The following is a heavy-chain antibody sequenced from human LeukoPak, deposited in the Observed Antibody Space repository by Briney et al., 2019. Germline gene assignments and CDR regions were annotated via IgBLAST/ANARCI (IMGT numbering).Heavy chain of an antibody. CDR2: IFSGRNT. J-gene: IGHJ4*02. Sequence: GGSLRLSCAASGFTVSSNYLSWVRQAPGKGLDWVSVIFSGRNTYYADSVKGRFTISTDNSKNTLDLQMNSLRAEDTAVYCCARTVPGYCSGGSCLGYWGQGTLVTVSS. V-gene: IGHV3-66*01. CDR1: GFTVSSNY. CDR3: ARTVPGYCSGGSCLGY. D-gene: IGHD2-15*01.